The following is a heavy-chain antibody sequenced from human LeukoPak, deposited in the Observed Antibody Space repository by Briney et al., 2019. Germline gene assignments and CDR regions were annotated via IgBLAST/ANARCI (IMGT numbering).Heavy chain of an antibody. D-gene: IGHD2-2*01. CDR3: ARDSCSSTSCYGWGYDAFDI. V-gene: IGHV4-59*01. J-gene: IGHJ3*02. CDR2: IYYSGST. Sequence: SETLSLTCTVSGGSISSYYWSWIRQPPGKGLEWIGYIYYSGSTNYNPPLKSRVTISVDTSKNQFSLKLSSVTAADTAVYYCARDSCSSTSCYGWGYDAFDIWGQGTMVTVSS. CDR1: GGSISSYY.